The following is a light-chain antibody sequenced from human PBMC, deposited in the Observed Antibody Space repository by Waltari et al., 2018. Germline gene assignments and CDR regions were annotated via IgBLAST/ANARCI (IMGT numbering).Light chain of an antibody. V-gene: IGKV1-17*01. J-gene: IGKJ2*03. CDR1: QVISTY. Sequence: DNQMTKAPSSIAACAGDRVTITCMASQVISTYLNWYQQKPGNAPKRLIYAASIFESGVPSRFGGSGSGTDFTLTIISLQPEDFATYYCLQYNSNPYSFGQGTKVEIK. CDR2: AAS. CDR3: LQYNSNPYS.